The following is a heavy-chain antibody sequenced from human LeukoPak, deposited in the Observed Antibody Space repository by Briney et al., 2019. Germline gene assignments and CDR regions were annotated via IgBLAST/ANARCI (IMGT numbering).Heavy chain of an antibody. Sequence: ASVKVSCKASGYTFTGYYMHWVRQAPGQGLEWMGWINPNSGGTNYAQKFQSRVTMTRDTSISTAYMELSRLRSDDTAVYYCAREDYYDSSGYYPNWFDPWGQGTLVTVSS. CDR3: AREDYYDSSGYYPNWFDP. V-gene: IGHV1-2*02. D-gene: IGHD3-22*01. J-gene: IGHJ5*02. CDR1: GYTFTGYY. CDR2: INPNSGGT.